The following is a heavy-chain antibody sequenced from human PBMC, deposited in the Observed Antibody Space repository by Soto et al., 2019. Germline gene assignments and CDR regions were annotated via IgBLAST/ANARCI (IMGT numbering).Heavy chain of an antibody. V-gene: IGHV4-30-4*01. CDR1: GGSINSDDHY. CDR2: IYYSGST. Sequence: SETLSLTCSVSGGSINSDDHYWTWIRQPPGKGLEWIGYIYYSGSTYYNPSLKSRVTISVDTSKNQFSLKLSSVTAADTAVYYCARDNILGILYGGMDVWGQGTTVTVSS. CDR3: ARDNILGILYGGMDV. D-gene: IGHD3-3*01. J-gene: IGHJ6*02.